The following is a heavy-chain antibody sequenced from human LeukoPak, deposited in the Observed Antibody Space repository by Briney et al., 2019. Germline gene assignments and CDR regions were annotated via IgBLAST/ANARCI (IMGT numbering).Heavy chain of an antibody. CDR3: ARGSLYWGDV. CDR2: ISSSSSYI. J-gene: IGHJ6*04. Sequence: GGSLRLSCAASRFTISSYSMNWVRQAPGKGLEWVSSISSSSSYIYYADSVKGRFTISRDNAKNSLYLQMNSLRAEDTAVYYCARGSLYWGDVWGKGTTVTVSS. V-gene: IGHV3-21*01. CDR1: RFTISSYS. D-gene: IGHD7-27*01.